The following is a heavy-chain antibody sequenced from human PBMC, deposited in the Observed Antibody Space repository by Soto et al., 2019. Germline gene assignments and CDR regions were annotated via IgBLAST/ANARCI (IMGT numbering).Heavy chain of an antibody. CDR2: INAGNGNT. CDR3: ARSRAGGAFWSGYSPDYYYYGMDV. CDR1: GYTFTSYA. D-gene: IGHD3-3*01. V-gene: IGHV1-3*01. Sequence: GASVKVSCKASGYTFTSYAMHWVRQAPGQRLEWMGWINAGNGNTKYSQKFQGRVTITRDTSASIAYIELSSLRSEDTAVYYFARSRAGGAFWSGYSPDYYYYGMDVWGQGTTVTVSS. J-gene: IGHJ6*02.